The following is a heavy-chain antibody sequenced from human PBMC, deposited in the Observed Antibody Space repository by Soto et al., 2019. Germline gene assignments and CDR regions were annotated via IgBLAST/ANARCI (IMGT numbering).Heavy chain of an antibody. D-gene: IGHD3-16*01. CDR1: GFTFSSYG. J-gene: IGHJ4*02. CDR3: AIFGDRLSQNYFDY. CDR2: IWYDGSNK. V-gene: IGHV3-33*01. Sequence: GGSLRLSCAASGFTFSSYGMHWVRQAPGKGLEWVAVIWYDGSNKYYADSVKGRFTISRDNSKNTLYLQMNSLRAEDTAVYYCAIFGDRLSQNYFDYWGQGTLVTVSS.